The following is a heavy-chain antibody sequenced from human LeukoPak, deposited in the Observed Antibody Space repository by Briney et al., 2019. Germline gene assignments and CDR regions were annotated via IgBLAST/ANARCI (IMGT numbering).Heavy chain of an antibody. D-gene: IGHD3-10*01. CDR1: GGSISSYY. V-gene: IGHV4-4*07. CDR3: ARDVSLWFGEFNNWFDP. CDR2: IYTSGST. J-gene: IGHJ5*02. Sequence: SQTLSLTCTVSGGSISSYYWSWIRQPAGKGLEWIGRIYTSGSTNYNLSLKSRVTMSVDTSKNQFSLKLSSVTAADTAVYYCARDVSLWFGEFNNWFDPWGQGTLVTVS.